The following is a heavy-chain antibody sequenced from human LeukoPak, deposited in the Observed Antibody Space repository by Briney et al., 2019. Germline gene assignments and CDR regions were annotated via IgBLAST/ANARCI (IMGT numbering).Heavy chain of an antibody. V-gene: IGHV4-4*07. CDR3: ARDFHSSGPKYFFDY. CDR1: GGSISSYY. J-gene: IGHJ4*02. Sequence: SETLSLTCTVYGGSISSYYWSWIRQPAGKGLEWIGRISTSGSTNYNPSLKSRVTMSVDTSKNQFSLKLSSVTAADTAVYYCARDFHSSGPKYFFDYWGQGTLVTVSS. CDR2: ISTSGST. D-gene: IGHD6-19*01.